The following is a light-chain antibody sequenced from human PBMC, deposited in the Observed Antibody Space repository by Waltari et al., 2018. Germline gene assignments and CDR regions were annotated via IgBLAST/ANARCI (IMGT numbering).Light chain of an antibody. CDR3: MQALPSGYT. CDR2: LGT. V-gene: IGKV2-28*01. Sequence: DIVMTQSPLSLPVTPGEPASISCGSSQSLLHSNGYNYLDWYLQRPGPSPPLPIYLGTNXASGVPERFSGSGSGTDFTLKISRVXXXDVGVYYCMQALPSGYTFGQGTKLEIK. J-gene: IGKJ2*01. CDR1: QSLLHSNGYNY.